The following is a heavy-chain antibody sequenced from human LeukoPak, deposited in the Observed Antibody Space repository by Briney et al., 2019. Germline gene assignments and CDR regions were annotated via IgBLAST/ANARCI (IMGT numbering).Heavy chain of an antibody. CDR3: AKGTKPVMTIPDY. J-gene: IGHJ4*02. CDR2: ISSSSSYT. Sequence: GGPLRLSCAASGFTFSSFSMNWVRQAPGKGLEWVSSISSSSSYTFYAGSVKGRFTISRDNAKNSLFLQMNSLRAEDTALYYCAKGTKPVMTIPDYWGQGTLVTVSS. CDR1: GFTFSSFS. D-gene: IGHD4/OR15-4a*01. V-gene: IGHV3-21*01.